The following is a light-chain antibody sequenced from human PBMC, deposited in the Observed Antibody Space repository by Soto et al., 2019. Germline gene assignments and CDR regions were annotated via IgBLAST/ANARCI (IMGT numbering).Light chain of an antibody. J-gene: IGLJ1*01. CDR3: SSYSTTNTLFV. CDR1: STDIGGYDY. CDR2: DVT. Sequence: QSALTQPASVSGSPGQSITISCTGASTDIGGYDYVAWYQHHPGKAPKVLIYDVTNRPSGISSRFSGSKSANTASLTISGPQAEDEADYYCSSYSTTNTLFVFGTGTKLTVL. V-gene: IGLV2-14*01.